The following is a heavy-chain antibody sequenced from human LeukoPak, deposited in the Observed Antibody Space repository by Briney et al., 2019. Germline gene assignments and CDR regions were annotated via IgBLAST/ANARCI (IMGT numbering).Heavy chain of an antibody. Sequence: PSETLSLTCTVSGGSISSSSYYWGWIRQPPGKGLEWIGSIYYSGSTYYNPSLKSRVTMSVDTSKNQFSLKLSSVTAADTAVYYCARDRGSSGWYFDYWGQGTLVTVSS. CDR3: ARDRGSSGWYFDY. V-gene: IGHV4-39*02. J-gene: IGHJ4*02. CDR2: IYYSGST. D-gene: IGHD6-19*01. CDR1: GGSISSSSYY.